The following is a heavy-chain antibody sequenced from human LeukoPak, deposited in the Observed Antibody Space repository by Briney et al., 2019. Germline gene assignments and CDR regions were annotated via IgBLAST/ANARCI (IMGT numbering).Heavy chain of an antibody. J-gene: IGHJ4*02. V-gene: IGHV3-49*04. Sequence: GGSLRLSCTASGFTFGDYAVSWVRQAPGKGLEWVAFIRKKAYSGAAEYAASVKGRFTFSRDDSKSIAYLQMNSLKTEDTAVYYCTRVRYYDSSGYYYRDYFDYWGQGTLVTVSS. CDR3: TRVRYYDSSGYYYRDYFDY. CDR1: GFTFGDYA. D-gene: IGHD3-22*01. CDR2: IRKKAYSGAA.